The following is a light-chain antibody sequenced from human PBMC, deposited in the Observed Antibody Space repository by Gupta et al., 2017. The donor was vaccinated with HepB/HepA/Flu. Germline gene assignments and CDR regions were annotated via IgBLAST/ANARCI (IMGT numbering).Light chain of an antibody. CDR3: ATWDDNLNGPV. CDR2: GDN. Sequence: QSVLTQPPSASGTPGQRVTISCSGRTSNIGDNPVNWYHQVPGTAPKLIMYGDNQRPSGVPDRVSGSKSGTSASLAIRGLLPEDEAVYYCATWDDNLNGPVFGGGTKLTVL. V-gene: IGLV1-44*01. J-gene: IGLJ2*01. CDR1: TSNIGDNP.